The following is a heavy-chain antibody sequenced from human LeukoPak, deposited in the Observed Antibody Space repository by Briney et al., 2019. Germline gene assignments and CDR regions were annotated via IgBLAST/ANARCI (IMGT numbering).Heavy chain of an antibody. Sequence: PSETLSLTCTVSGDSISSGGYYWSWIRQPPGKGLEWIGYIYHSGSTNYNPSLKSRVTISVDTSKNQFSLKLSSVTAADTAVYYCARGRKNRSGSYYKAGYYGMDVWGQGTTVTVSS. D-gene: IGHD3-10*01. J-gene: IGHJ6*02. V-gene: IGHV4-30-2*01. CDR1: GDSISSGGYY. CDR3: ARGRKNRSGSYYKAGYYGMDV. CDR2: IYHSGST.